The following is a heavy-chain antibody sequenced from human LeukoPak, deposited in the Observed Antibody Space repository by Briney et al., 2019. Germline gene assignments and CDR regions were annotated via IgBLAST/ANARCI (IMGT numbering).Heavy chain of an antibody. CDR1: GYTFTAYY. V-gene: IGHV1-2*02. CDR2: INPNTGDT. CDR3: ASYPRYVSTPPFDY. D-gene: IGHD2-15*01. J-gene: IGHJ4*02. Sequence: ASVEVSCKASGYTFTAYYMHWVRQAPGQGPEWMGWINPNTGDTKYAQKFQGRVTMTRDTTISTAYLELSRLTSDDTAVYYCASYPRYVSTPPFDYWGQGTLVTVSS.